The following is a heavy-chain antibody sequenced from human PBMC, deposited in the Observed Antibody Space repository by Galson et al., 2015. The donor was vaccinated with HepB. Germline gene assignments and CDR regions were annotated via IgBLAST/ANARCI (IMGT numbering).Heavy chain of an antibody. CDR2: FDPEDGET. CDR1: GYTLTELS. CDR3: ATSGGSYIPSYFDY. D-gene: IGHD1-26*01. J-gene: IGHJ4*02. Sequence: SCKVSGYTLTELSMHWVRQAPGKGLEWMGGFDPEDGETIYAQKFQGRVTMTEDTSTDTAYMELSSLRPEDTAVYYCATSGGSYIPSYFDYWGQGTLVTVSS. V-gene: IGHV1-24*01.